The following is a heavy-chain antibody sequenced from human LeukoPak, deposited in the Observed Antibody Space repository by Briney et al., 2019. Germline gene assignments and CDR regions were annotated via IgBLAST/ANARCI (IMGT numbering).Heavy chain of an antibody. Sequence: PSETLSLTCTVSGGSINTTTYYWGWIRQPPGKGLEWIGSIYYSGSTYYKSSLKSRVTISVDTSKNQFSLKLSSVTAADTAVYYCARGVTYNWFDPWGQGTLVTVSS. CDR3: ARGVTYNWFDP. CDR1: GGSINTTTYY. J-gene: IGHJ5*02. D-gene: IGHD5/OR15-5a*01. CDR2: IYYSGST. V-gene: IGHV4-39*07.